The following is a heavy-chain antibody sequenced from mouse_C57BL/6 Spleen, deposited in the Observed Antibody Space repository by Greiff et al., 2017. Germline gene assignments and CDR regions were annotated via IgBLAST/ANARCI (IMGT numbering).Heavy chain of an antibody. CDR3: ARHGGTWFAY. Sequence: VQLQQPGAELVKPGASVKLSCKASGYTFTSYWMQWVKQRPGQGLEWIGEIDPSDSYTNYNQKFKGKATLTVDTSSSTAYMQLSSLTSEDSAVYYCARHGGTWFAYWGQGTLVTVSA. J-gene: IGHJ3*01. CDR1: GYTFTSYW. V-gene: IGHV1-50*01. CDR2: IDPSDSYT.